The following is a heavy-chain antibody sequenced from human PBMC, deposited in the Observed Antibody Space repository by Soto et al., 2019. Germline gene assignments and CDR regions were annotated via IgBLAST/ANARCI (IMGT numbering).Heavy chain of an antibody. D-gene: IGHD2-15*01. J-gene: IGHJ4*02. CDR2: IAYDGADT. CDR1: GFIFRSYG. Sequence: GGSLRLSCAASGFIFRSYGMHWVRQAPGKGLEWVAAIAYDGADTYYLDSVKGRFTISRDNSRDTLHLQMNSLRVEDTAVYYCAKGGGYCSIGSCRTDYWGQGTLVTVSS. CDR3: AKGGGYCSIGSCRTDY. V-gene: IGHV3-30*18.